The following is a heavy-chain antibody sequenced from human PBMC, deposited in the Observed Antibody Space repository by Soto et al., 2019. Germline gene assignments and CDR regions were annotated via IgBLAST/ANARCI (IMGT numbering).Heavy chain of an antibody. J-gene: IGHJ6*03. D-gene: IGHD3-9*01. V-gene: IGHV3-21*01. CDR2: ISSSSSYI. CDR1: GFTFSSYS. Sequence: PGGSLRLSCAASGFTFSSYSMNWVRQAPGKGLEWVSSISSSSSYIYYADSVKGRFTISRDNAKNSLYLQMNSLRAEDTAVYYCARDHYDILTGYYYYYYMDVWGKGTTVTVSS. CDR3: ARDHYDILTGYYYYYYMDV.